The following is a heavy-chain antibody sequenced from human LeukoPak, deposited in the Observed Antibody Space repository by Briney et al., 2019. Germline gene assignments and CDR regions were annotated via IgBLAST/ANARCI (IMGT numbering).Heavy chain of an antibody. J-gene: IGHJ4*02. CDR3: ARDTHFDY. Sequence: GGSLRLSCAASGFTFSSYSMNWVRQAPGKGLEWVSYISSSSSTIYYADSVKGRFTISRDNAKNSLYLQMNSLGAEDTAVYYCARDTHFDYWGQGTLVTVSS. CDR2: ISSSSSTI. V-gene: IGHV3-48*01. CDR1: GFTFSSYS.